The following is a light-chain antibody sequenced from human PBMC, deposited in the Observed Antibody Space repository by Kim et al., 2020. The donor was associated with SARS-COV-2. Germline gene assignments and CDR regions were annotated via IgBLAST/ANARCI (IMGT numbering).Light chain of an antibody. V-gene: IGLV3-10*01. CDR2: QDS. J-gene: IGLJ2*01. CDR3: YSRDSSSDQVV. CDR1: ALGNKY. Sequence: SYELTQPPSVSVSPGQTARITCSGDALGNKYAYWYQQKPGQAPVLVIYQDSKRPSGIPERFSGSSSGTTATLTITGAQAEDEADYYCYSRDSSSDQVVFGGGTQLTVL.